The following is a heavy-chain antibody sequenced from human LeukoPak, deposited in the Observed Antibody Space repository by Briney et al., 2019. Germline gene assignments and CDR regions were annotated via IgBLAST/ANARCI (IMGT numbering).Heavy chain of an antibody. V-gene: IGHV4-59*01. CDR2: ISYSGST. Sequence: SSETLSLTCTVSGGSISSYYWSWIRQPPGKGLEWIWHISYSGSTNYNPSLKSRVTISVDTSKNQFSLKMSSVTAADTAVYYCANYYDSSGFDYWGQGALVTVSS. CDR1: GGSISSYY. J-gene: IGHJ4*02. D-gene: IGHD3-22*01. CDR3: ANYYDSSGFDY.